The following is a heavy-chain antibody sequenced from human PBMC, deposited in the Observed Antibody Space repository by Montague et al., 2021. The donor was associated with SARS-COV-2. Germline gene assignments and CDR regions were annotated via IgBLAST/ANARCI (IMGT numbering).Heavy chain of an antibody. CDR3: ARDIRIPMLIVIQGYGMDV. CDR2: INHIGST. J-gene: IGHJ6*02. CDR1: GGSMSGYY. V-gene: IGHV4-59*12. D-gene: IGHD3-22*01. Sequence: SETLSLTCSVSGGSMSGYYWSWIRQPPGKGLEWIAYINHIGSTNHNPSLKSRITISVDTSKNQFSLRLTSVTAADTAVYYCARDIRIPMLIVIQGYGMDVWGQGTTVTVSS.